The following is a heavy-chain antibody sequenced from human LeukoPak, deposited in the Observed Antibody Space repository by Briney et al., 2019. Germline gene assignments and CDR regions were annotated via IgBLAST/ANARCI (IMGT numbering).Heavy chain of an antibody. CDR1: GFTFSSYG. Sequence: PGRSLRLSCAASGFTFSSYGMHWVRQAPGKGLEWVAVIWYDGSNKYCADSVKGRFTISRGNSKNTLYLQMNSLRAEDTAVYYCARDSPYCSGGSCYPDYWGQGALVTVSS. V-gene: IGHV3-33*01. J-gene: IGHJ4*02. CDR3: ARDSPYCSGGSCYPDY. D-gene: IGHD2-15*01. CDR2: IWYDGSNK.